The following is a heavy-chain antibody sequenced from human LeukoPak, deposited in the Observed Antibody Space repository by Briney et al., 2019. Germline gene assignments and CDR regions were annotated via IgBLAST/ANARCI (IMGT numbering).Heavy chain of an antibody. CDR2: IILSGAST. Sequence: PGGSLRLSCAASGFTFSNYAMSWVRQAPGKGLEWVSTIILSGASTNYADSVKGRFTISRDNSKNTLYLQMNSLRAEDTAVYYCAKDARISLVDWGQGTLVTVSS. D-gene: IGHD2-15*01. J-gene: IGHJ4*02. CDR3: AKDARISLVD. CDR1: GFTFSNYA. V-gene: IGHV3-23*01.